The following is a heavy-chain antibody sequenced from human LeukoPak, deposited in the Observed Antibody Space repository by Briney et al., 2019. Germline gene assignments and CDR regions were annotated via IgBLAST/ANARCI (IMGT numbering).Heavy chain of an antibody. CDR3: ARTIRGY. CDR2: IKEDGSEK. CDR1: GFTFNNYW. J-gene: IGHJ4*02. D-gene: IGHD3-10*01. V-gene: IGHV3-7*01. Sequence: PGGSRRLSCAASGFTFNNYWMSWVRQAPGKGLEWVANIKEDGSEKYYVDSVKGRFTISRDNAKNSLYLQMNSLRAEDTAVYYCARTIRGYWGQGTLVTVSS.